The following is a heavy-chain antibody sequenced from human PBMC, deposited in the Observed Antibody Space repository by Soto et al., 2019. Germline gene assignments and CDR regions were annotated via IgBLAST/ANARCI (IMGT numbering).Heavy chain of an antibody. CDR3: ARGSRQKLGAL. J-gene: IGHJ4*02. Sequence: QVQLVESGGGVVQPGSSLRLSCAASGFRLSDHGMHWVRQAPGKGLEWVAISYSDGRNKYYADSVKGRFTISRDNSKNALDLQMNSLRGEGTALDYCARGSRQKLGALWGQGTLVTVSS. CDR2: SYSDGRNK. CDR1: GFRLSDHG. V-gene: IGHV3-33*01. D-gene: IGHD3-16*01.